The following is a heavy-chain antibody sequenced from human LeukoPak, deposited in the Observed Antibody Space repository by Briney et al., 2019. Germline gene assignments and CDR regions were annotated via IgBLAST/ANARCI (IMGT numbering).Heavy chain of an antibody. CDR1: GFTFSSYD. Sequence: GGSLRLSCAASGFTFSSYDMHWVRQAPGKGLEWVAVISSDGSDKYYADSVKGRCIISRDNSKNTLFLHMNSLRPEDTAVYYCARGGGSGYDWGTVYWGQGTLVTVSS. D-gene: IGHD5-12*01. CDR3: ARGGGSGYDWGTVY. CDR2: ISSDGSDK. V-gene: IGHV3-30*03. J-gene: IGHJ4*02.